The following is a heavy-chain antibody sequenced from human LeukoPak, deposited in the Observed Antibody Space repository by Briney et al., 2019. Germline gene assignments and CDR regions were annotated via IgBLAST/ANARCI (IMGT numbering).Heavy chain of an antibody. J-gene: IGHJ4*02. CDR2: INPAGSAQ. D-gene: IGHD3-10*01. V-gene: IGHV3-7*01. CDR3: ASTPMVRGVIIVPGVNDF. Sequence: PGGSLRLSCAASGFTFSSHWMNWVRQAPGKGLEWVANINPAGSAQNYVDSVKGRFTISRDNAKNSLYLQMNSLRAEDTAVYYCASTPMVRGVIIVPGVNDFWGQGTLVTVSS. CDR1: GFTFSSHW.